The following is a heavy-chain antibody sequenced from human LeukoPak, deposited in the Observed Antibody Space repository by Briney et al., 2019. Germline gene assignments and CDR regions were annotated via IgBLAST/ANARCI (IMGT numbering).Heavy chain of an antibody. J-gene: IGHJ4*02. CDR3: AKGRDIVLNEEERYFDP. Sequence: GGSLRLSCAASGFTFSSYWMSWVRQAPGKGLEWVANIKQDGSEKYYVDSVKGRFTISRDNSKNTLYLQMNSLRAEDTAVYYCAKGRDIVLNEEERYFDPWGQGTLVIVSS. V-gene: IGHV3-7*01. CDR1: GFTFSSYW. D-gene: IGHD2-8*01. CDR2: IKQDGSEK.